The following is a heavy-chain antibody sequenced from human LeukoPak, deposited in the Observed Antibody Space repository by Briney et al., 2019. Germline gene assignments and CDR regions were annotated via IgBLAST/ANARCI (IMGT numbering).Heavy chain of an antibody. D-gene: IGHD3-9*01. CDR3: ARGSGYFDWLSPYYYYGMDV. CDR1: GYTFTGYY. V-gene: IGHV1-2*02. Sequence: ASVKVSCLASGYTFTGYYMHWVRPAPGQGREWMGWTNPNRGGTKYAQTYQGRVTMTSDTPISTAYMELSRLRYGDTSVYYSARGSGYFDWLSPYYYYGMDVWGQGTTVTVSS. CDR2: TNPNRGGT. J-gene: IGHJ6*02.